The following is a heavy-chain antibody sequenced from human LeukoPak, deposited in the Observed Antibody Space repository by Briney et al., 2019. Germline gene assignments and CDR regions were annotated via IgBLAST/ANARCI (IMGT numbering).Heavy chain of an antibody. Sequence: GGSLRLSCTASKFTFSHYGMQWVRQAPGKGLEWVAVISYDGSNKYYADSVKGRFTISRDNSKNTLYLQMNSLRAEDTAVYYCARVGKTGYWGQGTLVTVSS. CDR2: ISYDGSNK. D-gene: IGHD3-10*01. CDR1: KFTFSHYG. J-gene: IGHJ4*02. CDR3: ARVGKTGY. V-gene: IGHV3-30*03.